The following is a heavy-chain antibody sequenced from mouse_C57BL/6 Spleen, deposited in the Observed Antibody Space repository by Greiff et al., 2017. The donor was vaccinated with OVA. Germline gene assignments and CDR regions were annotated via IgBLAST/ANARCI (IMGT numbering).Heavy chain of an antibody. CDR2: IYPRSGNT. V-gene: IGHV1-81*01. CDR1: GYTFTSYG. D-gene: IGHD2-4*01. CDR3: AREKGDYDGAWFAY. Sequence: VKLQESGAELARPGASVKLSCKASGYTFTSYGISWVKQRTGQGLEWIGEIYPRSGNTYYNEKFKGKATLTADKSSRTAYMELRSLTSEDSAVYFCAREKGDYDGAWFAYWGQGTLVTVSA. J-gene: IGHJ3*01.